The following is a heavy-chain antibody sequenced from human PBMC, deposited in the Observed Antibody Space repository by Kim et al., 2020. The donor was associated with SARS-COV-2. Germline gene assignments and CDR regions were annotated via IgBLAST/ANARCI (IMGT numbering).Heavy chain of an antibody. V-gene: IGHV1-46*01. Sequence: ASVKVSCKASGYTFTSYYMHWVRQAPGQGLEWMGIINPSGGSTSYAQQFQGRVTMTRDTSTSTVYLELSSLRSADTAVYYCARDPSAGNYDSSGSHLDYWGQGTLVTVSS. CDR2: INPSGGST. CDR3: ARDPSAGNYDSSGSHLDY. CDR1: GYTFTSYY. D-gene: IGHD3-22*01. J-gene: IGHJ4*02.